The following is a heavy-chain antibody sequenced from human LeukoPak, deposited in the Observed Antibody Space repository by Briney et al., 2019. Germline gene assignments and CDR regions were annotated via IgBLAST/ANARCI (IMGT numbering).Heavy chain of an antibody. D-gene: IGHD3-22*01. Sequence: GRSLRLSCAASGFTFSSYGMHWVRQAAGKWLEWVAVISYDGSNKYDADSVKGRFTISRDNSKNTLYLQMNSLRAEDTAVYYCAKDWHYYDSSGYYDDGYWGQGTLVTVSS. CDR3: AKDWHYYDSSGYYDDGY. CDR2: ISYDGSNK. J-gene: IGHJ4*02. CDR1: GFTFSSYG. V-gene: IGHV3-30*18.